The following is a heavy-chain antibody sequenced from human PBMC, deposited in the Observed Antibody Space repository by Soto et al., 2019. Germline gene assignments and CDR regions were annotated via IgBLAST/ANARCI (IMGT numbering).Heavy chain of an antibody. CDR1: GGSISSGGYY. CDR3: ARGSLRGEAYYYYYMDV. CDR2: IYYTGST. J-gene: IGHJ6*03. V-gene: IGHV4-31*03. Sequence: SETLSLTCTVSGGSISSGGYYWSWIRQHPGKGLEWIGYIYYTGSTYYNPSLKSRLSISVDTSKNQFSLKLSSVTAADTAVYYCARGSLRGEAYYYYYMDVWGKGTTVTVSS.